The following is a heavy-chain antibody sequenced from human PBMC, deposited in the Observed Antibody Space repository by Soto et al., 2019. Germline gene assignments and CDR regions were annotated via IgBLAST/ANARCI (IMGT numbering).Heavy chain of an antibody. CDR2: ISAYNGNT. CDR1: GYTFTSYG. CDR3: ARDSRIAVAKRDAFDI. J-gene: IGHJ3*02. Sequence: VKVSCKGSGYTFTSYGINRVRQAPGQGLEWMGWISAYNGNTNYAQKLQGRVTMTTDTSTSTAYMELRSLRSDDTAVYYCARDSRIAVAKRDAFDIWGQGTMVTVSS. D-gene: IGHD6-19*01. V-gene: IGHV1-18*01.